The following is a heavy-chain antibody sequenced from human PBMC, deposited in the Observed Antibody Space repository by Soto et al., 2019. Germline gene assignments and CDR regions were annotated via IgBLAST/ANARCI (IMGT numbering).Heavy chain of an antibody. CDR3: ARAPRACGSCQGAFDI. D-gene: IGHD2-15*01. V-gene: IGHV1-69*02. J-gene: IGHJ3*02. CDR1: GGTFSSYT. CDR2: IIPILGIA. Sequence: GASVKVSCKASGGTFSSYTISWVRQAPGQGLEWMGRIIPILGIANYAQKFQGRVTITADKSTSTAYMELSSLRSEDTAVYYCARAPRACGSCQGAFDIWGQGTMVTVSS.